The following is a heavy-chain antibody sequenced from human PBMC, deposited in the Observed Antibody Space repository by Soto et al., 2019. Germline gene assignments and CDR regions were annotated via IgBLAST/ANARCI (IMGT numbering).Heavy chain of an antibody. J-gene: IGHJ6*02. CDR2: IVVASGRT. V-gene: IGHV1-58*02. Sequence: SVKVSCKASGFDFGSFGIQFLRQTRGRGLEWIGWIVVASGRTNYARQFQGRVAFSRDMSSTTAYMDLYDLKSDDTAPYFCSADHPHTAIGWPVCRQGPTVTVSS. CDR3: SADHPHTAIGWPV. CDR1: GFDFGSFG.